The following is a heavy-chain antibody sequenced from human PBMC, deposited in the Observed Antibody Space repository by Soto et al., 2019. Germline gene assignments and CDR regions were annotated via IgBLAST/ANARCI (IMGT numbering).Heavy chain of an antibody. CDR3: TKYTYTSRYSYFGMDV. V-gene: IGHV3-49*03. D-gene: IGHD2-15*01. CDR1: GFTFGDYA. CDR2: IRSKAYGETT. J-gene: IGHJ6*02. Sequence: GGSLRLSCTGSGFTFGDYAMSWSRQAPGKGLEWVGVIRSKAYGETTDYAASVKGRFTIFRDDSKSIAYLQMSSLQTEDTGVYYCTKYTYTSRYSYFGMDVWGQGTTVTVSS.